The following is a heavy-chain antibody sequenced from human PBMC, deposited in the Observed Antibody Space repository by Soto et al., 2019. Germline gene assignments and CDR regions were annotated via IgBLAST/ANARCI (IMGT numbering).Heavy chain of an antibody. D-gene: IGHD3-16*02. Sequence: ESGGGLVQPGGSLRLSCAASGFSFSSYWMTWVRQAPGKGLEWVANIKEDGSEKYYVDSVKGRFTIPRDNAKNLLYLQMNSLRDEDTAVYYCARVWRTYRYTEYWGQGTLVTVSS. V-gene: IGHV3-7*03. CDR2: IKEDGSEK. CDR1: GFSFSSYW. J-gene: IGHJ4*02. CDR3: ARVWRTYRYTEY.